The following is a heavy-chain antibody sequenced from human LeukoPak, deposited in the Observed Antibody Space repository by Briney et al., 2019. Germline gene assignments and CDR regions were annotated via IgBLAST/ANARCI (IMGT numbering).Heavy chain of an antibody. V-gene: IGHV4-59*01. Sequence: SETLSLTCTVSGGSISSYYWSWIRPPPGQGLEWIGYVYYSGNTNYNPSLESRVTISVDTSKNQFSLKLSSVTAADTAVYYCAGFPPYGMDVWGQGTTVTVSS. J-gene: IGHJ6*02. CDR1: GGSISSYY. CDR3: AGFPPYGMDV. CDR2: VYYSGNT.